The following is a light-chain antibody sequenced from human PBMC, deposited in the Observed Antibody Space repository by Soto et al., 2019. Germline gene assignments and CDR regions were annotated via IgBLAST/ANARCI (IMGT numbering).Light chain of an antibody. CDR2: AAS. CDR3: QQSYSTPIT. J-gene: IGKJ5*01. CDR1: QSIGRS. V-gene: IGKV1-39*01. Sequence: DIQMTQSPSSLSVSARDRVTITCRASQSIGRSLNWYQQKPGKAPKLLIYAASSLQSGVPSRFRGSGSGTEFTLTISSLQPEDFATYYCQQSYSTPITFGQGTRLEIK.